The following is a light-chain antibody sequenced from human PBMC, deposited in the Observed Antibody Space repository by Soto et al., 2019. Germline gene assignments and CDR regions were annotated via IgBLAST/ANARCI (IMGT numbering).Light chain of an antibody. Sequence: IVWTHAPCTLSLSPLERATLSFMASQSISDTLAWYQQKPGQAPRLLIHGASTRAPGFPARFSGSGSGTDFTLTISSLQSEDFAVYYCQQYNNWPWTFGQGTKVDIK. V-gene: IGKV3-15*01. CDR2: GAS. CDR1: QSISDT. J-gene: IGKJ1*01. CDR3: QQYNNWPWT.